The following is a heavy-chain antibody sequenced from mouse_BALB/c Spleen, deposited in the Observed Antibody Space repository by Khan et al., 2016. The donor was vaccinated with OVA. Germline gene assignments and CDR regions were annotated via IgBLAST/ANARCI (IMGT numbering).Heavy chain of an antibody. CDR2: ISSGGDYT. D-gene: IGHD4-1*01. J-gene: IGHJ3*01. CDR1: GFTFSSYS. Sequence: EVQLVESGGDLVKPGGSLKLSCAASGFTFSSYSMSWVRQTPDKRLEWVASISSGGDYTYYPDSVKGRFTIYRDNAKNTLYLQMGDLKSEDTAMYYCAIHLTGSFAYWGQGTLVTVSA. V-gene: IGHV5-6*01. CDR3: AIHLTGSFAY.